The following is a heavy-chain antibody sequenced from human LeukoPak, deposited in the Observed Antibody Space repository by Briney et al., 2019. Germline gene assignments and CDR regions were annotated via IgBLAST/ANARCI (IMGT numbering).Heavy chain of an antibody. CDR1: GFTFSNYW. J-gene: IGHJ3*02. Sequence: GGSLRLSCGASGFTFSNYWMSWVRQAPGKGLEWVSSISSSSTYIYYADSVKGRFTISRDNAKNSLYLQMNSLRAEDTAVYYCAREAWLAFDMWGQGAMVTVSS. V-gene: IGHV3-21*01. CDR3: AREAWLAFDM. CDR2: ISSSSTYI. D-gene: IGHD3-10*01.